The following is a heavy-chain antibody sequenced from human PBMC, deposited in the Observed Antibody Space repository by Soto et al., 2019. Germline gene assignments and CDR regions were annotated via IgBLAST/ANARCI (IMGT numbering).Heavy chain of an antibody. Sequence: QVQLQESGPGLVKASETLSLTCTVSGGSISSYYWSWIRQPAGKGLEWIGRIYTSGSTNYNPSLKSRVTMSVDTSKNQFSLKLSSVTAADTAVYYCARDLLGSGTQLLSSWFDPWGQGTLVTVSS. CDR3: ARDLLGSGTQLLSSWFDP. CDR2: IYTSGST. D-gene: IGHD2-2*01. V-gene: IGHV4-4*07. J-gene: IGHJ5*02. CDR1: GGSISSYY.